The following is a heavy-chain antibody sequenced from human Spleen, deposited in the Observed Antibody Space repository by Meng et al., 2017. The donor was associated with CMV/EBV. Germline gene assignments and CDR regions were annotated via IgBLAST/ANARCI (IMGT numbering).Heavy chain of an antibody. CDR1: GFSFSDYY. J-gene: IGHJ6*02. Sequence: GESLKISCAASGFSFSDYYMPWIRQAPGKGLEWLSYINTSGETVHYADSVKGRFTISRDNAKNSLYLQMNSLRADDTAVYYCARDPGLYGMDVWGQGTTVTVSS. CDR3: ARDPGLYGMDV. CDR2: INTSGETV. D-gene: IGHD3-10*01. V-gene: IGHV3-11*01.